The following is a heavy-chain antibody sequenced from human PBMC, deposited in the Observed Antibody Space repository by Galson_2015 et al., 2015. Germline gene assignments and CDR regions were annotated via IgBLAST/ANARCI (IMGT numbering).Heavy chain of an antibody. J-gene: IGHJ2*01. D-gene: IGHD3-16*01. CDR3: ARVWDRWYFDL. CDR1: GGSISSGSYY. Sequence: TLSLTCTVSGGSISSGSYYWSWIRQPAGKGLEWIGRIYTSGSTNYNPSLKSRVTISLDTSKNQFSLKLRSVTAADTAIYYCARVWDRWYFDLWGRGTLVTVSS. V-gene: IGHV4-61*02. CDR2: IYTSGST.